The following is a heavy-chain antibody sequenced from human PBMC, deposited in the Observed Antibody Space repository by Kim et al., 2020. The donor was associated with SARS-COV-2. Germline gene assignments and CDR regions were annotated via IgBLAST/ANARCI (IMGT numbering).Heavy chain of an antibody. CDR2: IGGDNGHT. CDR3: AKEIQTGSGGACDV. J-gene: IGHJ3*01. CDR1: GFNFGDYY. V-gene: IGHV3-11*05. D-gene: IGHD2-8*02. Sequence: GGSLRLSCAASGFNFGDYYMYWIRQAPGRGLEWISYIGGDNGHTNHADSVRGRFTTSRDNAKKSVFLQMNSLRPEDTAVYYCAKEIQTGSGGACDVWGQGTMVTVSS.